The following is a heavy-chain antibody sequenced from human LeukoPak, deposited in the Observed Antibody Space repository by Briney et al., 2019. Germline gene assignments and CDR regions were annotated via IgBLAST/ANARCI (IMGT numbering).Heavy chain of an antibody. CDR2: ISSSGSTI. CDR3: ARTITMVRGVCPPDY. J-gene: IGHJ4*02. CDR1: GFTFSDYY. D-gene: IGHD3-10*01. V-gene: IGHV3-11*01. Sequence: GGSLRLSWAASGFTFSDYYMSWIRQAPGKGLEWVSYISSSGSTIYYADSVKGRFTISRDNAKNSLYLQMNSLRAEDTAVYYCARTITMVRGVCPPDYWGQGTLVTVSS.